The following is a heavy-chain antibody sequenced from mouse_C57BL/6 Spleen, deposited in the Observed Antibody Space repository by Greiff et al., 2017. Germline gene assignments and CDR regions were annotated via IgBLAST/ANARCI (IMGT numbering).Heavy chain of an antibody. V-gene: IGHV1-66*01. Sequence: VQLQQSGPELVKPGASVKISCKASGYSFTSYYIHWVKQRPGQGLEWIGWIYPGSGNTKYNEKFKGKATLTADTSSSTAYMQLSSLTSEDSAVFFCARRENDYDGFAYWGEGTLFTVSA. D-gene: IGHD2-4*01. CDR1: GYSFTSYY. CDR3: ARRENDYDGFAY. CDR2: IYPGSGNT. J-gene: IGHJ3*01.